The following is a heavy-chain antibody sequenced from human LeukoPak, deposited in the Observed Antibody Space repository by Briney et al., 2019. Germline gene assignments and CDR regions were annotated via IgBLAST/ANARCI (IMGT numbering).Heavy chain of an antibody. J-gene: IGHJ4*02. Sequence: GASVKVSCMASGYTFTSYGISWVRQAPGQGLEWMGWISAYNGNTNYAQKLQGRVTMTTDTSTSTAYMELRSLRSDDTAVYYCARDSPYSSSWTFDYWGQGTLVTVSS. D-gene: IGHD6-13*01. CDR2: ISAYNGNT. CDR1: GYTFTSYG. V-gene: IGHV1-18*04. CDR3: ARDSPYSSSWTFDY.